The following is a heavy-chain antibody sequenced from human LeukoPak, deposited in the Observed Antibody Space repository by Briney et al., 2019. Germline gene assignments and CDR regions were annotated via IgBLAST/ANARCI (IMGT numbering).Heavy chain of an antibody. CDR3: ARVAYRYSINDWSRTGLGAYATKYYYYMDV. J-gene: IGHJ6*03. Sequence: TSSETLSLTCAVYGGSFSDYSRTWIRQAPGEGLEWVGEINHNGGTNHNPSLVSRVIMSVDTSKNQFSLKVSSVTAADTAVYYCARVAYRYSINDWSRTGLGAYATKYYYYMDVWGKGTTVTVSS. CDR2: INHNGGT. CDR1: GGSFSDYS. V-gene: IGHV4-34*01. D-gene: IGHD3-9*01.